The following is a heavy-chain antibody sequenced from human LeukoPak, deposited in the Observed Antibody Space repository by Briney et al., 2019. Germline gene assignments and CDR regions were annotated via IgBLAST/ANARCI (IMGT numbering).Heavy chain of an antibody. CDR2: ISSSSSYI. CDR1: GFTFSSYS. Sequence: GGSLRLSCAASGFTFSSYSMNWVRQAPGKGLEWASSISSSSSYIYYADSVKGRFTISRDNAKNSLYLQVNSLRAEDTAVYYCARDLIAAAGTSPDYWGQGTLVTVSS. D-gene: IGHD6-13*01. J-gene: IGHJ4*02. CDR3: ARDLIAAAGTSPDY. V-gene: IGHV3-21*01.